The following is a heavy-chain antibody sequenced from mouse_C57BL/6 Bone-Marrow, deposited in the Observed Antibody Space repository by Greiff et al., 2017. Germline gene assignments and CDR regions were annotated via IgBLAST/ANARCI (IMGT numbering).Heavy chain of an antibody. J-gene: IGHJ4*01. V-gene: IGHV1-64*01. CDR1: GYTFTNYW. Sequence: VQLQQPGAELVKPGASVKLSCKASGYTFTNYWMHWVKQRPGQGLEWIGMMHPNGGSPDYNEKFKSEATLSVDKSSRTAYMELSSLTSEDSAVYYCGISYDYDDYTMDYWGQGTSVTVSS. CDR2: MHPNGGSP. CDR3: GISYDYDDYTMDY. D-gene: IGHD2-4*01.